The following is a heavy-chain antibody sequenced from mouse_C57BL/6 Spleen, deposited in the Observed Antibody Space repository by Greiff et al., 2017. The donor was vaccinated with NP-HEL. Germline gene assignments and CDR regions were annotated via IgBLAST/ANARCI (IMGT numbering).Heavy chain of an antibody. Sequence: VQLQQPGAELVMPGASVKLSCKASGYTFTSYWMHWVKQRPGQGLEWIGEIDPSDSYTNYNQKFKGKSTLTVDKSSSTAYMQLSSLTSEDSAVYYCARASGSSPGWFAYWGQGTLVTVSA. J-gene: IGHJ3*01. CDR3: ARASGSSPGWFAY. D-gene: IGHD1-1*01. V-gene: IGHV1-69*01. CDR1: GYTFTSYW. CDR2: IDPSDSYT.